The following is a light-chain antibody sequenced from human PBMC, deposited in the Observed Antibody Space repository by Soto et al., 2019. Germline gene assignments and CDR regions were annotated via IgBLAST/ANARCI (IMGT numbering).Light chain of an antibody. CDR2: AAS. CDR3: QQYNTYST. V-gene: IGKV1-9*01. J-gene: IGKJ5*01. CDR1: QGISSS. Sequence: DIQLTQSPSFLSASVGDRVTITCRASQGISSSLAWYQQRAGKAPKFLIYAASSLKSGVPARFSGSGSGTEFTLTISSLQPDDFATYYCQQYNTYSTFGQGTRLEIK.